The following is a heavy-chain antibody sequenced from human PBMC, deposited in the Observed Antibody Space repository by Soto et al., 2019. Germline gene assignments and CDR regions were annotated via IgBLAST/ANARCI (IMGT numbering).Heavy chain of an antibody. D-gene: IGHD1-26*01. V-gene: IGHV1-18*01. CDR3: ARDRLGATGDY. CDR2: ISAYNANT. CDR1: GYTFASYG. Sequence: ASVKVSCKASGYTFASYGISWVRQAPGQGLEWMGWISAYNANTNYAQKLQGRVTMTTDTSTSTSYMELRSLRSDDTAVYFCARDRLGATGDYWGQGTLVTVSS. J-gene: IGHJ4*02.